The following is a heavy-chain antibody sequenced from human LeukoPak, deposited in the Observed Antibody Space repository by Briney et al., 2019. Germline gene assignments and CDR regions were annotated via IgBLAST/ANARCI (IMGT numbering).Heavy chain of an antibody. CDR3: ARDTRPYYDFWSGYYLDY. CDR1: GFTFSSYW. D-gene: IGHD3-3*01. CDR2: INHNGNVN. V-gene: IGHV3-7*01. Sequence: GGSLRLSCAASGFTFSSYWMNWARQAPGKGLEWVASINHNGNVNYYVDSVKGRFTISRDNSKNTLYLQMNSLRAEDTAVYYCARDTRPYYDFWSGYYLDYWGQGTLVTVSS. J-gene: IGHJ4*02.